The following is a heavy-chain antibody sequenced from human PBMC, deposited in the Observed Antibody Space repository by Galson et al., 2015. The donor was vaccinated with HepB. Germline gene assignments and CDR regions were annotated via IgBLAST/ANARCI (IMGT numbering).Heavy chain of an antibody. CDR1: GFTFSSYN. D-gene: IGHD2-2*01. CDR3: ARAADVPAAISWVYYYYYGMDV. J-gene: IGHJ6*02. Sequence: SLRLSCAASGFTFSSYNMNWVRQAPGKGLEWVSSISSSSSYIYYADSVKGRFTISRDNAKNSLYLQMNSLRAEDTAVYYCARAADVPAAISWVYYYYYGMDVWGQGTTVTVSS. V-gene: IGHV3-21*01. CDR2: ISSSSSYI.